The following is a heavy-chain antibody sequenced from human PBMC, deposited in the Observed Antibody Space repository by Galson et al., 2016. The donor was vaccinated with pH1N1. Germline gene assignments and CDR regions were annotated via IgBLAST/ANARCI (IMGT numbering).Heavy chain of an antibody. Sequence: SLRLSCAASGFNFSSYWMTWVRQAPGKGLEWVANIKQDGSGRYYGNSVRGRFTISRDNAKNSLYLQMNSLRVEDTAVHYCTRDNYGDYFYDYWCQGTLVTVSS. CDR3: TRDNYGDYFYDY. D-gene: IGHD4-17*01. CDR1: GFNFSSYW. J-gene: IGHJ4*02. V-gene: IGHV3-7*01. CDR2: IKQDGSGR.